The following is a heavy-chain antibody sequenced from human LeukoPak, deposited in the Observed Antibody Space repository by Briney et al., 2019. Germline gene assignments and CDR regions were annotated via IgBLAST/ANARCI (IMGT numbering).Heavy chain of an antibody. D-gene: IGHD3-22*01. V-gene: IGHV4-61*02. CDR2: IYTSGST. Sequence: SQTLSLTCTVSGGSISSGSYYWSWIRRPAGKGLEWIGRIYTSGSTNYNPSLKSRVTISVDTSKNQFSLKLSSVTAADTAVYYCARSSGLQDFDYWGQGTLVTVSS. CDR3: ARSSGLQDFDY. J-gene: IGHJ4*02. CDR1: GGSISSGSYY.